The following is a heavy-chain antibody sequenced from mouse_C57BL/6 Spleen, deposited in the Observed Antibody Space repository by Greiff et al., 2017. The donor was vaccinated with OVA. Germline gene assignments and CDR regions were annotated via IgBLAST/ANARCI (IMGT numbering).Heavy chain of an antibody. J-gene: IGHJ2*01. CDR3: ARGYYGSNLYYFDY. V-gene: IGHV1-81*01. D-gene: IGHD1-1*01. Sequence: QVQLKQSGAELARPGASVKLSCKASGYTFTSYGISWVKQRTGQGLEWIGEIYPRSGNTYYNEKFKGKATLTADKSSSTAYMELRSLTSEDSAVYFCARGYYGSNLYYFDYWGQGTTLTVSS. CDR1: GYTFTSYG. CDR2: IYPRSGNT.